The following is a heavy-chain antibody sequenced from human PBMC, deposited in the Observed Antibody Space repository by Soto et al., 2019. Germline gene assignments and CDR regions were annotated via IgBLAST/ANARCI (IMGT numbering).Heavy chain of an antibody. CDR2: ISAYNGNT. CDR1: GYTFNSYG. V-gene: IGHV1-18*01. D-gene: IGHD3-10*01. J-gene: IGHJ6*02. Sequence: ASVKVSCKASGYTFNSYGISWVRQAPGQGLEWMGWISAYNGNTNYAQKLQGRVTMTTDTSTSTAYMELRGLRSDDTAVYYCARDPATMVRGADSGYYYYGMDVWGQGTTVTVSS. CDR3: ARDPATMVRGADSGYYYYGMDV.